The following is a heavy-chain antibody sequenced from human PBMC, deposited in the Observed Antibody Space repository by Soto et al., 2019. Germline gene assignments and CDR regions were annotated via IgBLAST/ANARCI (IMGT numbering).Heavy chain of an antibody. J-gene: IGHJ4*02. CDR3: ASYGSGSYYNGYYFDY. CDR1: GGSFSDYY. V-gene: IGHV4-34*01. Sequence: SETLSLTCAVYGGSFSDYYWSWIRQPPGKGLEWIGEISHSGSTHYKPSLKSRVTISVDTSKNQFSLELRSVTAADTAVYYCASYGSGSYYNGYYFDYWGQGTLVTVSS. D-gene: IGHD3-10*01. CDR2: ISHSGST.